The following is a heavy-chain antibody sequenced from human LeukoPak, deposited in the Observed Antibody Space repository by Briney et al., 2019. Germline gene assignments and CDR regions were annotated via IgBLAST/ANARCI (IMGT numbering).Heavy chain of an antibody. D-gene: IGHD3-10*01. CDR2: INAGNGNT. CDR1: GYTFTSYA. V-gene: IGHV1-3*01. J-gene: IGHJ6*02. CDR3: ARDGTMVRGVIRPYYYYYGMGV. Sequence: ASVKVSCKASGYTFTSYAMHWVRQAPGQRLEWMGWINAGNGNTKYSQKFQGRVTITRDTSASTAYMELSSLRSEDTAVYYCARDGTMVRGVIRPYYYYYGMGVWGQGTTVTVSS.